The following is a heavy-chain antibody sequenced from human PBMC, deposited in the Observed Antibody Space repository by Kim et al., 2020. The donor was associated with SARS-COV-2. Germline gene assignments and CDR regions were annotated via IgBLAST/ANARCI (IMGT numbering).Heavy chain of an antibody. V-gene: IGHV1-3*01. CDR1: GYTFTSYA. CDR2: INAGNGNT. D-gene: IGHD6-13*01. Sequence: ASVKVSCKASGYTFTSYAMHWVRQAPGQRLEWMGWINAGNGNTKYSQKFQGRVTITRDTSASTAYMELSSLRSEDTAGYYCARAGGIAAAGCWGQGTLVTVSS. J-gene: IGHJ4*02. CDR3: ARAGGIAAAGC.